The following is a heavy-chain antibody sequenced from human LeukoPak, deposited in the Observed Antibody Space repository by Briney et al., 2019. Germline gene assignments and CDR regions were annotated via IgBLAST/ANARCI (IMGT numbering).Heavy chain of an antibody. CDR2: INSDGSST. CDR1: GLTFSSYS. V-gene: IGHV3-74*01. Sequence: GWCQRLSCASSGLTFSSYSLHCARQALGKGLASVSRINSDGSSTSYADSVKGRFTISRDNAKNTLYLQMNSLRAEDTAVYYCASSADSSGYTVNAFDIWGQGTMVTVSS. D-gene: IGHD3-22*01. J-gene: IGHJ3*02. CDR3: ASSADSSGYTVNAFDI.